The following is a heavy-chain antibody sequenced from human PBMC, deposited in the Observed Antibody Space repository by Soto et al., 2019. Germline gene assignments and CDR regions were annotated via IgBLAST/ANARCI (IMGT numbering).Heavy chain of an antibody. J-gene: IGHJ4*02. CDR3: ARRSGTYHDY. D-gene: IGHD1-26*01. CDR1: SSSISSGYY. Sequence: PSETLSLTCSVSSSSISSGYYWAWIRQPPGKGLEWIGNIFHTGSTYYNPSLKSRVNISVDTSKNQFSLKLTSVTAADTAFYYCARRSGTYHDYWGQGTLVTVSS. CDR2: IFHTGST. V-gene: IGHV4-38-2*01.